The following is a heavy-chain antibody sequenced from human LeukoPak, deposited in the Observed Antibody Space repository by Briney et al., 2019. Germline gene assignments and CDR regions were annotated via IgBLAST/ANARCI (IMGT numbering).Heavy chain of an antibody. J-gene: IGHJ5*02. Sequence: PSETLSLTCSVSGGSIGTFHWHWIRQPPGKGLEWIGYIFTTEVTNYSPSLKSRVTISVDTSKNQFSLRLSSVTAADTAVYYCARSDGIVGEEAWFDPWGQGTLVTVSS. CDR2: IFTTEVT. V-gene: IGHV4-4*09. CDR1: GGSIGTFH. D-gene: IGHD1-26*01. CDR3: ARSDGIVGEEAWFDP.